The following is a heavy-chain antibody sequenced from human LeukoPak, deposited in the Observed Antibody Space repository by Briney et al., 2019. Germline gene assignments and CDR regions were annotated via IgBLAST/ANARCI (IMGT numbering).Heavy chain of an antibody. CDR3: AKDWAPYCGGDCYFNY. Sequence: GRSLRLSCAASGFIFNNYGMHWVRQAPGKGLGWVAVISYDGSNKNYADSVKGRFTISRDSSKNTVYLQMNSLRVEDTAVYYCAKDWAPYCGGDCYFNYWGQGTLVTVSS. CDR2: ISYDGSNK. CDR1: GFIFNNYG. J-gene: IGHJ4*02. D-gene: IGHD2-21*02. V-gene: IGHV3-30*18.